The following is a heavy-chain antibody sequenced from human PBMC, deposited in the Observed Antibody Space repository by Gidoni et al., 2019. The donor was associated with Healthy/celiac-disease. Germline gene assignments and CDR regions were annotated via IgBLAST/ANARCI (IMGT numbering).Heavy chain of an antibody. CDR1: GFTVSSHY. Sequence: EGQLVETGGGLIQPGGSLSLSCAASGFTVSSHYMSWVRQAPGKGLEWVSVIYSGGSTYYADSVKGRFTISRDNSKNTLYLQMNSLRAEDTAVYYCARGGDVVVSQSYFDYWGQGTLVTVSS. CDR2: IYSGGST. D-gene: IGHD3-22*01. CDR3: ARGGDVVVSQSYFDY. J-gene: IGHJ4*02. V-gene: IGHV3-53*02.